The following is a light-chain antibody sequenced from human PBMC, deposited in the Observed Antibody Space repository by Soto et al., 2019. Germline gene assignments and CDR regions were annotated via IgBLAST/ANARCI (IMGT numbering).Light chain of an antibody. CDR1: QSVTKY. V-gene: IGKV3-11*01. CDR2: DVS. CDR3: NQRRNWPLT. J-gene: IGKJ4*01. Sequence: EVVLTQSPATLSLSPGERATLSCRASQSVTKYLAWYQQKPGQALRLLIYDVSKRATGIPARFSGSGSETDFTLPISSLKPGDLAVYYCNQRRNWPLTFGGGTKLEI.